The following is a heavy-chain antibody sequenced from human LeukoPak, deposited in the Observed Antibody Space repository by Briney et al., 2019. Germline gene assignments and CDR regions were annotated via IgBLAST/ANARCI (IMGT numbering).Heavy chain of an antibody. V-gene: IGHV3-23*01. CDR2: ISGSGGST. Sequence: PGGSLRLSCAASGFTFSSYAMSWVRQAPGKGLEWVSAISGSGGSTYYADSVKGRFTISRDNSKNTLYLQMNSLRAEDTAVYYCAKDGSGSYYKPRNFDYWGQGTLVTVS. CDR1: GFTFSSYA. D-gene: IGHD3-10*01. J-gene: IGHJ4*02. CDR3: AKDGSGSYYKPRNFDY.